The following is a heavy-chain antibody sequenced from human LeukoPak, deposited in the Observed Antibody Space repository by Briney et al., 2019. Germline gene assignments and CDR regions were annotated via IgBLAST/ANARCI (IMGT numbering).Heavy chain of an antibody. J-gene: IGHJ4*02. CDR2: IYYSGST. D-gene: IGHD6-19*01. CDR1: GGSFSSNY. CDR3: ARGGSGWWYSFDY. V-gene: IGHV4-59*01. Sequence: PETLSLTCTVSGGSFSSNYWSWIRQPPGKGLDWIGYIYYSGSTNYNPSLKSRVTISVDTSKNQFSLKLNSVTAADTAVYFCARGGSGWWYSFDYWGQGTLVTVSS.